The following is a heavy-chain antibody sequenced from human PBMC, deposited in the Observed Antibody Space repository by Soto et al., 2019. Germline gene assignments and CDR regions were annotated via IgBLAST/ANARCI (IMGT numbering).Heavy chain of an antibody. D-gene: IGHD6-13*01. V-gene: IGHV3-30*18. CDR2: ISYDGSNK. J-gene: IGHJ6*02. CDR3: AKDFRKTIAAAGTARSYYYYGMDV. CDR1: GFTFSSYG. Sequence: GGSLRLSCAASGFTFSSYGMHWVRQAPGKGLEWVAVISYDGSNKYYADSVKGRFTISRDNSKNTLYLQMNSLRAEDTAVYYCAKDFRKTIAAAGTARSYYYYGMDVWGQGTTVTVSS.